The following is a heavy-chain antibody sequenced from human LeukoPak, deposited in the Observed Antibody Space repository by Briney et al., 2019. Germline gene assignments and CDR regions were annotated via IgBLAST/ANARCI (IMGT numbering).Heavy chain of an antibody. CDR3: ARDSFAGFGELKHDY. CDR2: INPTSGDT. D-gene: IGHD3-10*01. Sequence: ASVKVSCKASGYTFTGYYIHWVRQAPGQGLEWMGWINPTSGDTNYAQNFQGRVTMTRDTSISTAYMELSRLRSDDTAVYYCARDSFAGFGELKHDYWGQGTLVTVSS. CDR1: GYTFTGYY. V-gene: IGHV1-2*02. J-gene: IGHJ4*02.